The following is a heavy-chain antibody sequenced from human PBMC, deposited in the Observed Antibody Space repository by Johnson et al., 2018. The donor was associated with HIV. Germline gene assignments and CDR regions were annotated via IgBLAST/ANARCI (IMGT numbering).Heavy chain of an antibody. Sequence: QVQLVESGGGVVQPGRSLRLSCAASGFTFSRYGMHWVRQAPGKGLEWVAVISYDGSNKYYADSVKGRFTISIDNSKNTLYLQMNSLRAEDTAVYYCAKRLTYANSLDAFDIWGQGTMVTVSS. CDR2: ISYDGSNK. CDR1: GFTFSRYG. J-gene: IGHJ3*02. V-gene: IGHV3-30*18. CDR3: AKRLTYANSLDAFDI. D-gene: IGHD3-16*01.